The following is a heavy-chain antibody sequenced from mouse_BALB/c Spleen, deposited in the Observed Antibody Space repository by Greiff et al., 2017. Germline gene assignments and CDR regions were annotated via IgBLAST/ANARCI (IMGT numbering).Heavy chain of an antibody. J-gene: IGHJ4*01. CDR1: GYTFTDYN. D-gene: IGHD2-1*01. V-gene: IGHV1-18*01. CDR3: AREPLLFYAMDY. CDR2: INPNNGGT. Sequence: EVQLQQSGPELVKPGASVKIPCKASGYTFTDYNMDWVKQSHGKSLEWIGDINPNNGGTIYNQKFKGKATLTVDKSSSTAYMELRSLTSEDTAVYYCAREPLLFYAMDYWGQGTSVTVSS.